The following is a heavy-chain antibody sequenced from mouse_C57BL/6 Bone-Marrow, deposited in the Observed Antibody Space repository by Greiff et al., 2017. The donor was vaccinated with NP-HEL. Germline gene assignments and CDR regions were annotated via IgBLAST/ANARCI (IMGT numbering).Heavy chain of an antibody. V-gene: IGHV5-4*01. J-gene: IGHJ2*01. CDR2: ISDGGSYT. D-gene: IGHD1-1*01. CDR3: ARVITTVVFDY. Sequence: EVQLVESGGGLVKPGGSLKLSCAASGFTFSSYAMSWVRQTPEKRLEWVATISDGGSYTYYPDNVKGRFTISRDNAKNNLYLQRSHLKSEDTAMYYCARVITTVVFDYWGQGTTLTVSS. CDR1: GFTFSSYA.